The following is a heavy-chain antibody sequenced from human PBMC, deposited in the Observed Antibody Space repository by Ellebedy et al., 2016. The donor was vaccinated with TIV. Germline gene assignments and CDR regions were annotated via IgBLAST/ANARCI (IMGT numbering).Heavy chain of an antibody. CDR1: GYSFTAYW. J-gene: IGHJ4*02. V-gene: IGHV1-46*01. CDR2: INPNGGGT. Sequence: ASVKVSCXASGYSFTAYWIHWVRQAPGQGLEWLGMINPNGGGTNYAQKFRDRVTMTRDTSTNTVYMDLSSLRSEDTAIYYCAREPPETLFFDYWGQGTLVTVSS. CDR3: AREPPETLFFDY. D-gene: IGHD1-14*01.